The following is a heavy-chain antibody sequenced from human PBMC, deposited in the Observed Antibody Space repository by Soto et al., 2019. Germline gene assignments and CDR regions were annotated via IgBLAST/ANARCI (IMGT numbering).Heavy chain of an antibody. CDR3: ASKYSSGWYYFDY. Sequence: QVQLQQWGAGLLKPSETLSLTCAVYGGSFSGYYWSWIRQPPGKGLEWIGEINHSGSTNYNPSLKSRVTISVDTSKNQFSLKLSSVTAADTAVYYCASKYSSGWYYFDYWGQGTLVTVSS. CDR1: GGSFSGYY. D-gene: IGHD6-19*01. J-gene: IGHJ4*02. V-gene: IGHV4-34*01. CDR2: INHSGST.